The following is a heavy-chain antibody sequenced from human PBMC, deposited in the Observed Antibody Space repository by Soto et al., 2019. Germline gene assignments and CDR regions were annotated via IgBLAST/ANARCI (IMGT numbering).Heavy chain of an antibody. CDR3: ARHTGSVGSLRGYSGDCFDY. CDR1: GGSISSYY. Sequence: SETLSLTCTVSGGSISSYYWSWIRQPPGKGLEWIGYIYYSGSTNYNPSLKSRVTISVDTSKNQFSLKLSSVTAADTAVYYCARHTGSVGSLRGYSGDCFDYWGQGTLVTVSS. D-gene: IGHD5-12*01. J-gene: IGHJ4*02. CDR2: IYYSGST. V-gene: IGHV4-59*08.